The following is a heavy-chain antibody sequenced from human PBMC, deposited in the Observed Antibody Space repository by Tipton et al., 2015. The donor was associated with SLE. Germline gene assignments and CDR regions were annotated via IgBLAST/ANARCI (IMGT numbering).Heavy chain of an antibody. CDR3: ARRGYNYWYFDL. CDR2: ISHRGDT. V-gene: IGHV4-34*01. CDR1: GESLGTYF. J-gene: IGHJ2*01. Sequence: TLSLTCDVYGESLGTYFWSWSRQPPGKGLEWIGEISHRGDTKYNTPLKSRVTISVDTSKKQFSLKLRSVTAADTAVYYCARRGYNYWYFDLWGRGALVTVSS. D-gene: IGHD5-24*01.